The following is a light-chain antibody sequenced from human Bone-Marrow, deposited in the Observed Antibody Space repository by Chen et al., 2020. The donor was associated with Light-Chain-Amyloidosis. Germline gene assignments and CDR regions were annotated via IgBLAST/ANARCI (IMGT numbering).Light chain of an antibody. CDR3: QSADSSGTYEVI. Sequence: SYELTQPPSVSVSPGQTARITCSGDDLPTKYAYWYQQKPGQDPVLVIHRDTERPSGISERFSGSSSGTTATLTISGVQAEDEAYYHCQSADSSGTYEVIFGGGTKLTVL. CDR2: RDT. J-gene: IGLJ2*01. CDR1: DLPTKY. V-gene: IGLV3-25*03.